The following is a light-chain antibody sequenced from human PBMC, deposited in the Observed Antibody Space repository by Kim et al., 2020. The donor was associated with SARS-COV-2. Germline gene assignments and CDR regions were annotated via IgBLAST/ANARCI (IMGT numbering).Light chain of an antibody. Sequence: DIQMTQSPSSLSASVGDRVTITCRASQGISNYLVWYQQKPGKVPKLLIYAASTLQSGVPSRFSGSGSGTDFTLTISSLQPEDVATYYCQKYNSAPQFTFGPGTKVDIK. CDR3: QKYNSAPQFT. CDR1: QGISNY. J-gene: IGKJ3*01. V-gene: IGKV1-27*01. CDR2: AAS.